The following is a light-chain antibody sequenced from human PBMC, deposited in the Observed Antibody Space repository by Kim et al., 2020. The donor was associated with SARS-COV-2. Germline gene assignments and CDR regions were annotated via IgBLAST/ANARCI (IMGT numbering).Light chain of an antibody. Sequence: DIQMTQSPSTLSASVGDRVTITCRASRGISNYLAWYQRKPGKAPKLLISTASSLESGVPSRFSGSGSGTEFTLTINSLQPDDFATYYCQQYSNYLPWTFGQGTKLEI. V-gene: IGKV1-5*03. CDR2: TAS. J-gene: IGKJ1*01. CDR3: QQYSNYLPWT. CDR1: RGISNY.